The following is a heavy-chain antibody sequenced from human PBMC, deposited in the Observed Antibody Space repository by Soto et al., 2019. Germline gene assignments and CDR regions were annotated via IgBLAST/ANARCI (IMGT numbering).Heavy chain of an antibody. Sequence: AGGSLRLSCAASGFTFRSYWMSWVRQVPGKGLEWVANIKQDGSEKYYVDSVKGRFTISRDNAKNSLYLQMNSLRAEDTAVYYCASGRYCSGGSCYWWGQGTLVTVSS. CDR1: GFTFRSYW. CDR2: IKQDGSEK. D-gene: IGHD2-15*01. CDR3: ASGRYCSGGSCYW. J-gene: IGHJ4*02. V-gene: IGHV3-7*01.